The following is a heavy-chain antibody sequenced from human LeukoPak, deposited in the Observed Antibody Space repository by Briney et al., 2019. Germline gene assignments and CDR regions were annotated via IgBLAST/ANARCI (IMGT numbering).Heavy chain of an antibody. V-gene: IGHV3-30*02. Sequence: GGSLRLSCAASGFTFSSYGMHWVLQAPGKGLEWVAFIRYDGSNKYYADSVKGRFTISRDNSKNMLYLQMNSLRAEDTAVYYCAKGFSSSWYPPGYWGQGTLVTVSS. CDR3: AKGFSSSWYPPGY. CDR1: GFTFSSYG. CDR2: IRYDGSNK. J-gene: IGHJ4*02. D-gene: IGHD6-13*01.